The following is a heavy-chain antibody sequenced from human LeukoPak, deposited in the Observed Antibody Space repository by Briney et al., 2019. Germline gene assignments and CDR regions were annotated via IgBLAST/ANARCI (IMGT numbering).Heavy chain of an antibody. D-gene: IGHD4-17*01. CDR3: ARLVTTASYYFDY. CDR1: GGSISSSSYY. CDR2: IYYSGST. Sequence: SSETLSLTCTVSGGSISSSSYYWGWIRQPPGKGLEWIGSIYYSGSTYYSPSLKSRVTISVDTSKNQFSLKLSSVTAADTAVYYCARLVTTASYYFDYWGQGTLVTVSS. V-gene: IGHV4-39*01. J-gene: IGHJ4*02.